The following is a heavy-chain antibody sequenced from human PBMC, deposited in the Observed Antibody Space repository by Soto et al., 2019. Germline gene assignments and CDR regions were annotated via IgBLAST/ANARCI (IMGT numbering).Heavy chain of an antibody. D-gene: IGHD3-10*01. CDR3: ARSPNYYYYGFDV. J-gene: IGHJ6*02. CDR1: GGSVSSGDYF. CDR2: IYYSGST. V-gene: IGHV4-61*08. Sequence: PSETRSLTCTVSGGSVSSGDYFWSWLRQSPGKRLEWIAYIYYSGSTNYNPSLKSRAIISVDTSKSQVSLTLTSMTAADAALYYCARSPNYYYYGFDVWGQGTAVTVSS.